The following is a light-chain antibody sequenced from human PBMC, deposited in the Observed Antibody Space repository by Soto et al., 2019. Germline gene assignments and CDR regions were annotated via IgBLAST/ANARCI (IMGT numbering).Light chain of an antibody. CDR3: QQTFSPSYT. V-gene: IGKV1-39*01. J-gene: IGKJ2*01. Sequence: DIQMTQSLSSLSASVGDTVTITCRASQSINTSLSWYQQNPGKAPKFLIYVASTLQRGGPSRFSGSGSRTDVTVTISSLHPEDVATYYCQQTFSPSYTIGQVTKLEI. CDR2: VAS. CDR1: QSINTS.